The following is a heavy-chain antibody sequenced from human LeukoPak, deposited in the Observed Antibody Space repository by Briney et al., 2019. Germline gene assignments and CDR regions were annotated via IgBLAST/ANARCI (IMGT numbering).Heavy chain of an antibody. CDR2: MNPNSGNT. CDR1: GYTFTSYD. CDR3: ARGPYYDYVWGSYRDY. J-gene: IGHJ4*02. D-gene: IGHD3-16*02. V-gene: IGHV1-8*01. Sequence: ASVKVSCKASGYTFTSYDINWVRQATGQGLEWMGCMNPNSGNTDYAQKFQGRVTMTRNTSIGTAYMEMSSLRSEDTAVYYCARGPYYDYVWGSYRDYWGQGTLVTVSS.